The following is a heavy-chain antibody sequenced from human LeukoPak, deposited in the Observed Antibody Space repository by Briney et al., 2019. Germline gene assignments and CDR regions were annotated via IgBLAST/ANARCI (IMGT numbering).Heavy chain of an antibody. Sequence: SQTLSLTCTVSGGSTSSYYWNWIRQPPGKELEWIGNIYYSGSTNYNPYLQSRVTISIDTSKNQFSLKVNSAIAADTAVYYCARESMYSSVGSYGFDIWGQGKMVTVSS. CDR1: GGSTSSYY. CDR3: ARESMYSSVGSYGFDI. J-gene: IGHJ3*02. CDR2: IYYSGST. D-gene: IGHD3-10*01. V-gene: IGHV4-59*01.